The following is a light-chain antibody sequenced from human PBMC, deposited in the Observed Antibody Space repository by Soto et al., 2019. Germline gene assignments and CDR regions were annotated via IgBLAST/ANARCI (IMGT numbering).Light chain of an antibody. CDR2: DVS. J-gene: IGLJ2*01. CDR3: CSYAGSYTVV. Sequence: QSALTQPRSVSGSPGQSVTISCTGTSSDYGGYNYVSWYQQHPGKAPQLMIYDVSKRPSGVPDRFSGSKSGNTASLTISGLQAEDEADYYCCSYAGSYTVVFGGGTKVTVL. V-gene: IGLV2-11*01. CDR1: SSDYGGYNY.